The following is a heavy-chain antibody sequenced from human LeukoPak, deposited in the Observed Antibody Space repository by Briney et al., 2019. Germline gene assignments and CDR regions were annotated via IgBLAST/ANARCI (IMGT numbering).Heavy chain of an antibody. V-gene: IGHV4-38-2*02. Sequence: SETLSLTCSVSGDSMRSYYWSWIRQPPGKGLEWIGSIYHSGSTYYNPSLKSRVTISVDTSKNQFSLKLSSVTAADTAVYYCARRPYYYYYMDVWGKGTTVTVSS. CDR1: GDSMRSYY. CDR2: IYHSGST. J-gene: IGHJ6*03. CDR3: ARRPYYYYYMDV.